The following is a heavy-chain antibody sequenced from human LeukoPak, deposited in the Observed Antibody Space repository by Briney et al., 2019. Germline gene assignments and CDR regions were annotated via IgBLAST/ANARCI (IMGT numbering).Heavy chain of an antibody. CDR2: IYSGGSP. J-gene: IGHJ3*02. D-gene: IGHD2-15*01. CDR3: AREVGGHDAFDI. V-gene: IGHV3-53*01. Sequence: QSGGSLRLSCAASGFTVSSNYMSWVRQAPGKGLEWVSVIYSGGSPYYADSVKGRFTISRDNSKNTLYLQMNSLRAEDTAVYYCAREVGGHDAFDIWGQGTMVTVSS. CDR1: GFTVSSNY.